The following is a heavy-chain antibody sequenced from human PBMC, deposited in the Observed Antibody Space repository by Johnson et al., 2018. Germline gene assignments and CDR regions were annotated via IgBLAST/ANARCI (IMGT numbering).Heavy chain of an antibody. CDR1: GASISSYY. D-gene: IGHD1-14*01. J-gene: IGHJ6*03. CDR2: IFHSGST. Sequence: QVQLQESGPGLVKPSETLSLTCTVSGASISSYYWSWIRQPPGKGLEWIGYIFHSGSTNYNPPLKSRVTMSVDTSKNQFSLRLSSVTAADTAVYYCARADRGYYYYYIDVWGKGTTVTVSS. V-gene: IGHV4-59*01. CDR3: ARADRGYYYYYIDV.